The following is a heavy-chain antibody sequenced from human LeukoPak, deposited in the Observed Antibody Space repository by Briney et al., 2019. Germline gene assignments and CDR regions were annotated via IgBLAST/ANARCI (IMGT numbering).Heavy chain of an antibody. J-gene: IGHJ6*03. D-gene: IGHD2-21*02. CDR2: MNPNSGNT. CDR3: ARGLDRTYCAGDCYYYYYYYMDV. V-gene: IGHV1-8*02. CDR1: GGTFSSYA. Sequence: ASVKVSCKASGGTFSSYAISWVRQAPGQGLEWMGWMNPNSGNTGYAQKFQGRVTMTRNTSISTAYMELSSLRSEDTAGHYCARGLDRTYCAGDCYYYYYYYMDVWGKGTTVTVSS.